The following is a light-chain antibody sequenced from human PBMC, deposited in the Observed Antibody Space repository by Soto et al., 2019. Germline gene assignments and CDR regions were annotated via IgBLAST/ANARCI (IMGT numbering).Light chain of an antibody. V-gene: IGLV3-21*02. CDR3: HVWDSSSDHYV. Sequence: SYELTQPPSVSVAPGQTARITWGGNNIGGKSVHWYQQKPGQAPVLVVYDDSDRPSGIPDRFSGSNSGDTAALTIRRVEAGDEADYYCHVWDSSSDHYVFGTATKLTVL. CDR2: DDS. CDR1: NIGGKS. J-gene: IGLJ1*01.